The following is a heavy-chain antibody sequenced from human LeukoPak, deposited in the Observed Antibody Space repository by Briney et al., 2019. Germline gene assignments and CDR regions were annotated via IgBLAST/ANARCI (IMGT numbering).Heavy chain of an antibody. D-gene: IGHD2-2*01. CDR1: GVTFSSYS. V-gene: IGHV3-64D*06. J-gene: IGHJ4*02. CDR2: ISSNGGST. CDR3: VKGSSTSYTAVIDY. Sequence: GGSLRLSCSASGVTFSSYSMHWVRQAPGKGLEYVSAISSNGGSTYYADSVKGRFTISRDNSNNTLYLQMSSQRAEDRAVYYCVKGSSTSYTAVIDYWGQGTLSPSPQ.